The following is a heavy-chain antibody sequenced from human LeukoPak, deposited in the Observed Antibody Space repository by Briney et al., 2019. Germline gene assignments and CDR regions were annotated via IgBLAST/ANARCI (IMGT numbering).Heavy chain of an antibody. Sequence: ASVKVSCKVSGYTLTELSTHWVRQAPGKGLEWMGGFDPEDGETIYAQKFQGRVTMTEDTSTDTAYMELSSLRSEDTAVYYCARDWREMATSDAFDIWGQGTMVTVSS. D-gene: IGHD5-24*01. V-gene: IGHV1-24*01. CDR3: ARDWREMATSDAFDI. CDR1: GYTLTELS. J-gene: IGHJ3*02. CDR2: FDPEDGET.